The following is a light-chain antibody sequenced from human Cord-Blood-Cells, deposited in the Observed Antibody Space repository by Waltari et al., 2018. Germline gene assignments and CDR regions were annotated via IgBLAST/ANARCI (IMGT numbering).Light chain of an antibody. CDR1: QSISSY. Sequence: DIQMTQSPSSLSASVGDRVTITCRASQSISSYLNWYQQNPGKAPKLLLYGASSLQSGVPSRFRGSGSGTDFTLTISSLQPEDFATYYCQQSYSTWTFGQGTKVEIK. J-gene: IGKJ1*01. V-gene: IGKV1-39*01. CDR2: GAS. CDR3: QQSYSTWT.